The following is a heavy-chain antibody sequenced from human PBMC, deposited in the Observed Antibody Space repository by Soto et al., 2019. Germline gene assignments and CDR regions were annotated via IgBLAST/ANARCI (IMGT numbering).Heavy chain of an antibody. CDR2: IYYSGST. D-gene: IGHD2-2*01. V-gene: IGHV4-59*01. J-gene: IGHJ3*02. CDR3: ARVGVVPAAILAFDI. Sequence: SETLSLTCTVSGGSISSYYWSWIRQPPGKGLEWIGYIYYSGSTNYNPSLKSRVTISVDTSKNQFSLKLSSVTAADTAVYYCARVGVVPAAILAFDIWGQGTMVTVSS. CDR1: GGSISSYY.